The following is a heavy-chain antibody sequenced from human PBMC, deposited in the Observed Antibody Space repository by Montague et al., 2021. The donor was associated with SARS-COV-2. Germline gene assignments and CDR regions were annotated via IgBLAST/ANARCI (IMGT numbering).Heavy chain of an antibody. D-gene: IGHD3-3*01. CDR2: TYYSGST. J-gene: IGHJ3*02. V-gene: IGHV4-59*01. Sequence: SETLSLTCTVSGGSISSYYWSWIRQPPGKGLEWIGYTYYSGSTNYNPSLKSRVTISVDTSKNQFSLKLSSVTAADTAVYYCARVSDFWSGYYTAVAAFDTWGQGTLVTVAS. CDR3: ARVSDFWSGYYTAVAAFDT. CDR1: GGSISSYY.